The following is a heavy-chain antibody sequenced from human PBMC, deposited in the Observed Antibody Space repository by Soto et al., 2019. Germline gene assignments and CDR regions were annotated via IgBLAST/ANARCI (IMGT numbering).Heavy chain of an antibody. V-gene: IGHV4-31*03. CDR2: IYHRGST. CDR1: GDSISSGGYY. D-gene: IGHD6-6*01. J-gene: IGHJ5*02. CDR3: ARGLYSSSSENWFDP. Sequence: QVQLQESGPGLLKPSQTLSLTCTVSGDSISSGGYYWSWIRQHPGKGLEWIGCIYHRGSTHYNPSLKSRVSISIDTSENQFSLKLTSMTAADTAVYYCARGLYSSSSENWFDPWGQGTLVTVSS.